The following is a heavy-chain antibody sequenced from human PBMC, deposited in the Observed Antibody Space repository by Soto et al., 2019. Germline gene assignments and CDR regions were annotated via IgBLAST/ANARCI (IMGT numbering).Heavy chain of an antibody. CDR3: AGGSSVYYLAGMDG. V-gene: IGHV1-69*01. CDR1: GGTFSSYA. J-gene: IGHJ6*02. D-gene: IGHD3-22*01. CDR2: IIPIFGTA. Sequence: SVTVSCTASGGTFSSYAISWVRPAPGPVLEWMGGIIPIFGTANYAQKFQGRVTITADESTSTAYMELSSLRSEDTAVDYCAGGSSVYYLAGMDGWVQGTKFPVSS.